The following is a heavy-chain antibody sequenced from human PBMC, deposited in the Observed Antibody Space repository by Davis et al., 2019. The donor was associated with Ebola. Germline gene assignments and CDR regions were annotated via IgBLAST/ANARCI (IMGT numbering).Heavy chain of an antibody. V-gene: IGHV4-39*02. CDR2: AYNRWST. Sequence: MPSETLSLTCTVSGGSFTSSNHWGWIRQPPGKGLEWLGSAYNRWSTYYNPSLKSRVSISVDTFKKQFSLKLNSVTAADTAVYYCARDAAGPSVPWGQGTLVTVSS. J-gene: IGHJ5*02. CDR1: GGSFTSSNH. D-gene: IGHD5/OR15-5a*01. CDR3: ARDAAGPSVP.